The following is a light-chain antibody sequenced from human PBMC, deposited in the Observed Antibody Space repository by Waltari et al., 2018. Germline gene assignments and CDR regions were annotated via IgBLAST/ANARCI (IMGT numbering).Light chain of an antibody. CDR1: QTVRTTY. J-gene: IGKJ4*01. V-gene: IGKV3-20*01. Sequence: EIVLTQSPGTLSLSPGERATLSCRASQTVRTTYLAWYQQQPGQAPTLLIYGASSRATGIPDRFSGSGSVTDFSLTISSLEPEDFAVYYCQQYDISPLTFGGGTKVEIK. CDR3: QQYDISPLT. CDR2: GAS.